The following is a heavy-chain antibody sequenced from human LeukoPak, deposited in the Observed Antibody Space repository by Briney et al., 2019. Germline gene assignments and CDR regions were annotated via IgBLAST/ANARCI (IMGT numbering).Heavy chain of an antibody. D-gene: IGHD4-11*01. CDR3: ARDRDYSNTERGFDY. CDR1: AYTFTDYY. J-gene: IGHJ4*02. V-gene: IGHV1-2*02. CDR2: INPNSGET. Sequence: ASVTVSFTSSAYTFTDYYIHWVRQAPGQGLELMGWINPNSGETNSAQKFQGRVTMTGDTSISTAYMELRRVTSDDTAVYYCARDRDYSNTERGFDYWGQGTLVTVSS.